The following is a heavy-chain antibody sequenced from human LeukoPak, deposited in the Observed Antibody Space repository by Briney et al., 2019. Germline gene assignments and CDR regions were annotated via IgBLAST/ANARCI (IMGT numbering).Heavy chain of an antibody. CDR3: ARVLPGGTYHYVPPRWFGP. CDR2: INHSGST. D-gene: IGHD1-1*01. V-gene: IGHV4-34*01. CDR1: GGSFSNYY. Sequence: SETLSLTCAVYGGSFSNYYWSWIRQPPGKGLEWIGEINHSGSTNYNPSLKSRVTISVDTSKNQFSLNLRSVTAADTAVYYCARVLPGGTYHYVPPRWFGPWGQGTLVTVSS. J-gene: IGHJ5*02.